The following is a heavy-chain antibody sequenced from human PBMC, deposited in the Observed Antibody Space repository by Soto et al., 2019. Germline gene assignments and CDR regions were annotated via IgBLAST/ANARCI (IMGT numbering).Heavy chain of an antibody. V-gene: IGHV1-69*06. D-gene: IGHD5-12*01. J-gene: IGHJ6*02. CDR1: GGSFSTYA. Sequence: PSVKVSCKASGGSFSTYAISWVRQAPGQGLEWMGGIIPIFGTPNYAQKFQGRVTITADRSTSTAYLELNSLRSEDTAVYYCAAPRTXGYKVPAPSTYYYYGLDVWVQGTTVTVSS. CDR3: AAPRTXGYKVPAPSTYYYYGLDV. CDR2: IIPIFGTP.